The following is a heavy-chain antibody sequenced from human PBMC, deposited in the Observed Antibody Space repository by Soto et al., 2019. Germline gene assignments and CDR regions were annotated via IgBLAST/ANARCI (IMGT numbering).Heavy chain of an antibody. D-gene: IGHD2-2*01. Sequence: VQLVESGGGLVEPGGSLRLSCEASGFPFSDHYMNWIRQAPGKGLEWISYINFSGVTVYYAASVKGRFNISRDNAKNSLYLQMSRLTAEYTAMYYCVRDASPRHGFEIWCQGTMVIVSS. CDR2: INFSGVTV. J-gene: IGHJ3*02. CDR1: GFPFSDHY. V-gene: IGHV3-11*01. CDR3: VRDASPRHGFEI.